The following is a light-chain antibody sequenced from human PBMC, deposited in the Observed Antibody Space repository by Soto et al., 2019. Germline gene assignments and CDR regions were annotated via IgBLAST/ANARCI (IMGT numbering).Light chain of an antibody. CDR3: CSYAGSYTLV. CDR1: SGFVGSFSL. J-gene: IGLJ2*01. CDR2: DVS. V-gene: IGLV2-11*01. Sequence: QSALAQPASVSGSPGQSITISCTGTSGFVGSFSLVSWYQQHPGKAPKVMISDVSKRPSGVPDRFSGSKSGNTASLTISGLQAEDEADYYCCSYAGSYTLVFGGGTKVTVL.